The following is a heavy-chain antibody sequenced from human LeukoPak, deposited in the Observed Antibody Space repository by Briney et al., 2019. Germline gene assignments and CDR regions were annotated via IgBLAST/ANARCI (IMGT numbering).Heavy chain of an antibody. CDR3: AKFSYGSGTAPFDY. CDR1: GFTFRSYG. D-gene: IGHD3-10*01. CDR2: ISGSGGST. J-gene: IGHJ4*02. Sequence: GGSLRLSCAASGFTFRSYGMSWVRQAPGKGLEWVSAISGSGGSTSYVDSVKGRFTISRDNSKNTLYLQMNSLRAEDTAIYYCAKFSYGSGTAPFDYWGQGALVTVSS. V-gene: IGHV3-23*01.